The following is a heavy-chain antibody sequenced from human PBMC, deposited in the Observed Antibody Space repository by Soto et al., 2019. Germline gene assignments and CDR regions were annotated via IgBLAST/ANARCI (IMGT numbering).Heavy chain of an antibody. D-gene: IGHD6-13*01. CDR1: GGSISSSSYY. CDR2: IYYSGST. V-gene: IGHV4-61*01. Sequence: SETLSLTCTVSGGSISSSSYYWSWIRQPPGKGLEWIGYIYYSGSTNYNPSLKSRVTISVDTSKNQFSLNLSSVTAADTAVYYCASSNIAAAGFYYYGMDVWGRGTTVTVSS. J-gene: IGHJ6*02. CDR3: ASSNIAAAGFYYYGMDV.